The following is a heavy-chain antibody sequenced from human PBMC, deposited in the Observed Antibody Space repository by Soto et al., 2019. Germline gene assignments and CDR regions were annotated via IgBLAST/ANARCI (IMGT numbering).Heavy chain of an antibody. D-gene: IGHD3-16*01. Sequence: QVQLVQSGDEVKKPGASVKVSCKASGYIFVNYGIAWVRQAPGQGLEWLGWISPYTGNTHSANTDQGRLTMTTDTSARTAYMKLGSLTSDDTAMYYRVMVDNYVKPTPQDVWWQGATVSVSS. CDR1: GYIFVNYG. J-gene: IGHJ6*01. V-gene: IGHV1-18*01. CDR3: VMVDNYVKPTPQDV. CDR2: ISPYTGNT.